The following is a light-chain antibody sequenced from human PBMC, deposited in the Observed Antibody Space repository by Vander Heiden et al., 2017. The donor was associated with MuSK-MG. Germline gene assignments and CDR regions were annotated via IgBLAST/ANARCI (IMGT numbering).Light chain of an antibody. Sequence: DSQMTESPTSLSASVGDRVTITCRTSQDIDNYLAWFQQKPGKVPQLLIYAASTLQSGVPSRFRGSGSGTDFSLTISSVQFEDVATYYCQKYVSAPWTFGRGTKVEIK. CDR2: AAS. CDR3: QKYVSAPWT. V-gene: IGKV1-27*01. CDR1: QDIDNY. J-gene: IGKJ1*01.